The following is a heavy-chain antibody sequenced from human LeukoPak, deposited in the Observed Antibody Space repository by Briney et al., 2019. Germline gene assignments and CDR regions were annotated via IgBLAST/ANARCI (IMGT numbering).Heavy chain of an antibody. CDR1: GGSISSDNW. Sequence: SGTLSLTCAVSGGSISSDNWWSWVRPPPGKGLEWIGEIYHSGSTNYNPSLKSRVTISVDKSKNQFSLKLSSVTAADTAVFYCAREPITSGGNDAFDIWGQGTMVTVSS. CDR2: IYHSGST. D-gene: IGHD3-16*01. CDR3: AREPITSGGNDAFDI. V-gene: IGHV4-4*02. J-gene: IGHJ3*02.